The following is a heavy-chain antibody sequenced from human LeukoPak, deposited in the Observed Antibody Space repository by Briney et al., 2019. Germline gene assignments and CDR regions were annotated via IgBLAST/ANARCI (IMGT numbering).Heavy chain of an antibody. J-gene: IGHJ4*02. CDR3: ATKGISWYDY. CDR1: GFTISSKY. D-gene: IGHD6-13*01. V-gene: IGHV3-66*01. CDR2: IYSGGTT. Sequence: GGSLTLSCAASGFTISSKYMSWVRQAPGKGLEWVSVIYSGGTTYYADSVKGRFTISRDNSKNTLYLQMNSLRVEDTAVYYCATKGISWYDYWGQGTLVTVSS.